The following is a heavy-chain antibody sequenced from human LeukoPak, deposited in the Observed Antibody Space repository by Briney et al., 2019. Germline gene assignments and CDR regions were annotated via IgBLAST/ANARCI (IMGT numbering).Heavy chain of an antibody. CDR1: GFTLSGYS. V-gene: IGHV3-21*01. D-gene: IGHD3-3*01. CDR2: ISSSSEYI. J-gene: IGHJ4*02. CDR3: TRKSAPFDL. Sequence: GGSLRLSCAASGFTLSGYSMTWVRPAPGEGPGWVSSISSSSEYIFQADSVKGRFLSFRENAQNSLFLQMNCLRGEDSGCYYCTRKSAPFDLWRQGILVTVSS.